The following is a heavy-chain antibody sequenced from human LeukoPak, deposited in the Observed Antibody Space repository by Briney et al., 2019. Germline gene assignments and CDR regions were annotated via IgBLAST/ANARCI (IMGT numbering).Heavy chain of an antibody. CDR1: GGSVSSYY. D-gene: IGHD6-19*01. CDR3: ARQVAVAGKAGLDY. CDR2: IYSSGST. Sequence: SETLSLTCTVSGGSVSSYYWSWIRQPAGKGLEWIGRIYSSGSTNYNPSLKSRVTMSVDTSKNQFSLKLSSMTAADTAVYYRARQVAVAGKAGLDYWGQGTLVTVSS. J-gene: IGHJ4*02. V-gene: IGHV4-4*07.